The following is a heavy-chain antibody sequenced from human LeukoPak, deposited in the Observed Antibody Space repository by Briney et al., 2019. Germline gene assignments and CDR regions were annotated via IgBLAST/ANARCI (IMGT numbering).Heavy chain of an antibody. CDR1: GFTFSSYE. J-gene: IGHJ4*02. Sequence: GGSLRLSCAASGFTFSSYEMNWVRQAPGKGLEWVSYISSSSSTIHYADSVKGRFTISRDNAKNSLYLQMDSLRAEDTAVYYCARDFHRRLYDSSGYYLYWGQGTLVTVSS. CDR3: ARDFHRRLYDSSGYYLY. CDR2: ISSSSSTI. V-gene: IGHV3-48*01. D-gene: IGHD3-22*01.